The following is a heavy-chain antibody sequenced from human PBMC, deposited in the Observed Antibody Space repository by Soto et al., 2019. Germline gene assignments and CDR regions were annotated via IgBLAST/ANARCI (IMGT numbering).Heavy chain of an antibody. CDR3: TKNSAYALDY. CDR2: MHHIGNT. J-gene: IGHJ4*02. Sequence: SETLSLTCDVSGASFSNNNWWSWVRQPPGEGLEWIGEMHHIGNTNYNPSLKSRVTMSVDTSKNQFFLKLNSVTAADTAVYYCTKNSAYALDYWGQGILVTV. D-gene: IGHD5-12*01. V-gene: IGHV4-4*02. CDR1: GASFSNNNW.